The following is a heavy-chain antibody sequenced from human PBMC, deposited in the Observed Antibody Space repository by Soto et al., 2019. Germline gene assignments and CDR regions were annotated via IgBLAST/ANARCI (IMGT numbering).Heavy chain of an antibody. Sequence: GGSLRLSCAASGFTFSSYAMSWVRQAPGKGLEWVSAISGSGGSTYYADSVKGRFTISKDNSKNTLYLQMNSLRAEDTAVYYCAKDRSGASYYFDYWGQGTLVTVSS. J-gene: IGHJ4*02. CDR2: ISGSGGST. CDR3: AKDRSGASYYFDY. V-gene: IGHV3-23*01. CDR1: GFTFSSYA. D-gene: IGHD1-26*01.